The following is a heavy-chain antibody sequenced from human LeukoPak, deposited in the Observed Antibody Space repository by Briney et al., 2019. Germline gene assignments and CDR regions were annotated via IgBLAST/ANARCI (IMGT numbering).Heavy chain of an antibody. Sequence: SETLSLTCTVSGGSISSYYWSWIRQPPGKGLEWIGYIYYSGSTYYNPSLKSRVTISVDTSKNQFSLKLSSVTAADTAVYYCARHATNYYDSSGYYELFDYWGQGTLVTVSS. CDR1: GGSISSYY. CDR2: IYYSGST. D-gene: IGHD3-22*01. V-gene: IGHV4-59*04. CDR3: ARHATNYYDSSGYYELFDY. J-gene: IGHJ4*02.